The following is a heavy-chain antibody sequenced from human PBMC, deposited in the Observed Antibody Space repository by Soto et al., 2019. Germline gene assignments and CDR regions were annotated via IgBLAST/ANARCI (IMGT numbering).Heavy chain of an antibody. CDR3: ARGLRYGSGSSFFDY. Sequence: ASVKVSCKASGYTFTTYDINWVRQAPGQGLEWLGWMDPNSGNTGYAQKFQGRVTMTRNTSISTAYMELSSLRSEDTAVYYCARGLRYGSGSSFFDYWGQGTLVTVSS. CDR1: GYTFTTYD. CDR2: MDPNSGNT. D-gene: IGHD3-10*01. J-gene: IGHJ4*02. V-gene: IGHV1-8*01.